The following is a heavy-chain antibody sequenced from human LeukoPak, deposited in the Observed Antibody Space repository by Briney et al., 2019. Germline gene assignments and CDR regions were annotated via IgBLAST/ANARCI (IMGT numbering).Heavy chain of an antibody. D-gene: IGHD1-1*01. J-gene: IGHJ4*02. V-gene: IGHV4-61*08. CDR2: IYYSGST. CDR3: ARHQCPLSPSCIYNRPFDS. Sequence: SETLSLTCTVSGGSISSGGYYWSWIRQPPGKGLEWIGYIYYSGSTTSNPSLKSRVTMSIDTSTNQFFLRLRSVTAADSAIYYCARHQCPLSPSCIYNRPFDSWGPGTLVTVSS. CDR1: GGSISSGGYY.